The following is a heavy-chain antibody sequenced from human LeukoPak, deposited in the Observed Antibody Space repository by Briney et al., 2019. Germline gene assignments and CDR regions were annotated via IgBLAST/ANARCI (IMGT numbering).Heavy chain of an antibody. J-gene: IGHJ4*02. Sequence: SETLSLTCAVYGGSFSGYYWSWIRQPPGKGLEWIGEINHSGSTNYNPSLKSRVTISVDTSKNQFSLKLSSVTAADTAVYYCARKRWLQYFDYWGQGALVTVSS. V-gene: IGHV4-34*01. CDR3: ARKRWLQYFDY. CDR1: GGSFSGYY. CDR2: INHSGST. D-gene: IGHD5-24*01.